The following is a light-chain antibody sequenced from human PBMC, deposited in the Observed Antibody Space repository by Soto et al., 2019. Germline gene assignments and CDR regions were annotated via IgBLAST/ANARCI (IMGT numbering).Light chain of an antibody. V-gene: IGKV2-30*01. Sequence: DVVMTQSPLSLPVTLGQPASISCRSTQGLVYSDGNIYLNWYHQRPGQSPRRLIYRISDRHSGVPDRFSGSGSGTNFTLKISRVEAEDVGIYYCVQATHWPWTFGQGTKVEIK. CDR1: QGLVYSDGNIY. J-gene: IGKJ1*01. CDR2: RIS. CDR3: VQATHWPWT.